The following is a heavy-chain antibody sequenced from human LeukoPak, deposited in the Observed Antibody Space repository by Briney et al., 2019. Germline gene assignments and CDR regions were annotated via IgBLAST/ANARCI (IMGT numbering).Heavy chain of an antibody. V-gene: IGHV1-2*02. D-gene: IGHD2-15*01. CDR3: ARGVNPFDIVVVVAATPWYNWFDP. CDR2: INPNSGGT. J-gene: IGHJ5*02. Sequence: ASVKVSCKASGYTFTGYYMHWVRQAPGQGLEWMGWINPNSGGTNYAQKFQGRVTMTTDTSTSTAYMELRSLRSDDTAVYYCARGVNPFDIVVVVAATPWYNWFDPWGQGTLVTVSS. CDR1: GYTFTGYY.